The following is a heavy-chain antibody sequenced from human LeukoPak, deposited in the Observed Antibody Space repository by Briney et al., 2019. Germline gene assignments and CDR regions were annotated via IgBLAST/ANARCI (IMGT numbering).Heavy chain of an antibody. J-gene: IGHJ4*02. CDR1: GYTLTELS. Sequence: ASVKVSCKVSGYTLTELSMHWVRQAPGKGLEWMGGFDPEDGETIYAQKFQGRVTMTEDTSTDTAYMELSSLRSEDTAVYYCARHAPSRYGSGSYYHNHPIDYWGQGTLVTVSS. V-gene: IGHV1-24*01. CDR3: ARHAPSRYGSGSYYHNHPIDY. D-gene: IGHD3-10*01. CDR2: FDPEDGET.